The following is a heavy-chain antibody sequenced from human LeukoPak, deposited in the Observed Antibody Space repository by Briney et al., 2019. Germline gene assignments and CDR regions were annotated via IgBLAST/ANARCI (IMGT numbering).Heavy chain of an antibody. D-gene: IGHD3-10*01. CDR1: GYTFTDYY. Sequence: ASVKVSCRASGYTFTDYYIHWVRQAPGQGLEWMGWINPDGGGTNYAQKFQGSVTMTRDTSTSTVYMELSSLRSEDTAVYYCARDNYYGSGSYYSDYWGQGTLVTVSS. J-gene: IGHJ4*02. CDR3: ARDNYYGSGSYYSDY. CDR2: INPDGGGT. V-gene: IGHV1-2*02.